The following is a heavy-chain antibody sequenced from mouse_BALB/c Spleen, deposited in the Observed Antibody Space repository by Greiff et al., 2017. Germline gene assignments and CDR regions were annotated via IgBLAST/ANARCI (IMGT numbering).Heavy chain of an antibody. Sequence: QVQLQQSGPDLVAPSQSLSITCTVSGFSLTSYGVHWVRQPPGKGLEWLVVIWSDGSTTYNSALKSRLSISKDNSKSQVFLKMNSLQTDDTAMYYCARHANGNYDNYAMDYWGQGTSVTVSS. J-gene: IGHJ4*01. CDR3: ARHANGNYDNYAMDY. CDR2: IWSDGST. CDR1: GFSLTSYG. V-gene: IGHV2-6-2*01. D-gene: IGHD2-1*01.